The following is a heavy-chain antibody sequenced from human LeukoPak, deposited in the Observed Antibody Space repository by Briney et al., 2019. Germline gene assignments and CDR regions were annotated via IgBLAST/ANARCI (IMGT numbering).Heavy chain of an antibody. CDR1: GFTFSSYW. D-gene: IGHD5-12*01. Sequence: PGGSLRLSCAASGFTFSSYWMHWVRQGPGKGLEWVSYISSGGSTIYYADSVEGRFTISRDNAKNSLYLQMNSLRAEDTAVFYCASGRVATSRAFDVWGQGTMVTVSS. J-gene: IGHJ3*01. CDR2: ISSGGSTI. V-gene: IGHV3-48*04. CDR3: ASGRVATSRAFDV.